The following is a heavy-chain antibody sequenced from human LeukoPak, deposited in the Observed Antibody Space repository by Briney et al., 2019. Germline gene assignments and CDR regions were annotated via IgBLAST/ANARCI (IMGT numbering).Heavy chain of an antibody. J-gene: IGHJ4*02. CDR1: GYTFSDYF. CDR2: INPYSGLT. D-gene: IGHD2-15*01. V-gene: IGHV1-2*02. CDR3: ARSSAWAHFDN. Sequence: ASVKVSCKSSGYTFSDYFIHWVRQAPGQGPEWLGWINPYSGLTTYGQQFRGRVTLTRDTSISTAYMDLSSLNSQDTAVYYCARSSAWAHFDNWGQGTLVSVSS.